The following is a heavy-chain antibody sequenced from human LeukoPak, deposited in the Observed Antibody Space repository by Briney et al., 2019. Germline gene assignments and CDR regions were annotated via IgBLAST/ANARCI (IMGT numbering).Heavy chain of an antibody. CDR2: INHSGST. J-gene: IGHJ4*02. Sequence: KSSETLSLTCAVYGGSFGGYYWSWIRQPPGKGLEWIGEINHSGSTNYNPSLKSRVTISVDTSKNQFSLKLSSVTAADTAVYYCARGGGGDGYTIDYWGQGTLVTVSS. V-gene: IGHV4-34*01. D-gene: IGHD5-24*01. CDR3: ARGGGGDGYTIDY. CDR1: GGSFGGYY.